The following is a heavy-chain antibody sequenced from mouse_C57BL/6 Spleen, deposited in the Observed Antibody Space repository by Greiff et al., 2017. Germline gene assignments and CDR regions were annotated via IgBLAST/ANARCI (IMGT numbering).Heavy chain of an antibody. CDR2: IYPGDGDT. CDR3: ASRSAYDWGD. D-gene: IGHD2-12*01. CDR1: GYTFSSYW. Sequence: QVQLKESGAELVKPGASVKISCKASGYTFSSYWMHWVKQRPGKGLEWIGQIYPGDGDTNYNEKFKGKATLTADKSSSTAYMQLSSLTSEDSAVYFCASRSAYDWGDRGQGTTVTVS. J-gene: IGHJ2*01. V-gene: IGHV1-80*01.